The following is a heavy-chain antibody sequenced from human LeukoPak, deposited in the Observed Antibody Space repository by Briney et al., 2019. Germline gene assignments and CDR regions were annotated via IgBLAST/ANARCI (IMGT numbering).Heavy chain of an antibody. D-gene: IGHD4-17*01. CDR3: AKYGARREFDY. CDR2: ISVSGGSA. CDR1: GLTFSSYA. J-gene: IGHJ4*02. V-gene: IGHV3-23*01. Sequence: GGSLRLSCAASGLTFSSYAMSWVRQAPGKGLEWVSSISVSGGSAYYADSVKGRFTISRDNSKNTLYLQMNSLRAEDTAVYYCAKYGARREFDYWGQGTLVTVSS.